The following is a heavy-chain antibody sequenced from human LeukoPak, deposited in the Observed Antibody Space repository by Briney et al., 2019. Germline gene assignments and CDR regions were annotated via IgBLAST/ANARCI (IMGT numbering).Heavy chain of an antibody. CDR3: ARHVAYSSRFDY. D-gene: IGHD6-13*01. J-gene: IGHJ4*02. CDR2: INYSGNT. CDR1: GGSISSISYY. V-gene: IGHV4-39*01. Sequence: SETLSLTCTVSGGSISSISYYWGWIRQPPRKGLDWIGYINYSGNTYCNPSLKSRVIISVDTSKNQFSLKLNSVTAADTAVYYCARHVAYSSRFDYWGQGTLVTVSS.